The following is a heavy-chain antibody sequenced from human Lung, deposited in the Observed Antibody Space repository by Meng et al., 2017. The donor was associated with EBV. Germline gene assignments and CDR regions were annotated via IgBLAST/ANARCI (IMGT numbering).Heavy chain of an antibody. V-gene: IGHV1-46*04. CDR3: ARDCLAGYTSGWQFDY. D-gene: IGHD6-19*01. J-gene: IGHJ4*02. CDR2: INPSTGTT. Sequence: QVPLVESGADVKKPGASVKVSCKASGYTFTSYGLSWVRQAPGQGLEWMGIINPSTGTTTYAQNLQGRVTMTRDTSTSTVYMELSSLRSEDTAVYYCARDCLAGYTSGWQFDYWGQGTLVTVSS. CDR1: GYTFTSYG.